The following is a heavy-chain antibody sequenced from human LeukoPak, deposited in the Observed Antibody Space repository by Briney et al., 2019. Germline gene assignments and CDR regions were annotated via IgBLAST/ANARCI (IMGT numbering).Heavy chain of an antibody. V-gene: IGHV4-34*01. CDR1: GGSISSYY. CDR3: ARTVGATPYYYYGMDV. D-gene: IGHD1-26*01. J-gene: IGHJ6*02. Sequence: SETLSLTCTVSGGSISSYYWSWIRQPPGKGLEWIGEINHSGSTNYNPSLKSRVTISVDTSKNQFSLKLSSVTAADTAVYYCARTVGATPYYYYGMDVWGQGTTVTVSS. CDR2: INHSGST.